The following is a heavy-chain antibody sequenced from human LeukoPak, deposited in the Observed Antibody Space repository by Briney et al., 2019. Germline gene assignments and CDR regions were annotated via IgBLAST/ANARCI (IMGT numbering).Heavy chain of an antibody. CDR1: GYTFTTYD. D-gene: IGHD4-23*01. CDR2: MNPNSGNT. J-gene: IGHJ5*02. V-gene: IGHV1-8*01. CDR3: ARGPNKSDGGNSGSAWFDP. Sequence: ASVKVSCRASGYTFTTYDINWVRQATGQGLEWMGWMNPNSGNTGYAQKFQGRVTMTRNTSISTAYMELSSLRSEDTAVYYCARGPNKSDGGNSGSAWFDPWGQGTLVTVSS.